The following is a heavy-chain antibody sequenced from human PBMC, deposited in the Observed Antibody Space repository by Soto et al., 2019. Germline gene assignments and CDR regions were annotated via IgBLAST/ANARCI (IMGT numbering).Heavy chain of an antibody. J-gene: IGHJ4*02. CDR1: GGTFSAFG. CDR3: ARTAPMDAGDKYYYDF. V-gene: IGHV1-69*13. CDR2: IIPFFGTA. Sequence: ASVKVSCKTSGGTFSAFGISWVRQAPGQGLEWMGGIIPFFGTAEYSQKFEDRITITADESTNTVYMDLRSLTSEDTAIYYCARTAPMDAGDKYYYDFWGQGALVTVSS. D-gene: IGHD3-16*01.